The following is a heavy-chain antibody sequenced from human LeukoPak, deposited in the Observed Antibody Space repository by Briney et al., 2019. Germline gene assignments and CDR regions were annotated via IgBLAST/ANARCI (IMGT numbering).Heavy chain of an antibody. CDR1: GFTFSSYA. Sequence: GRSLRLSCAASGFTFSSYAMHWVRQAPGKGLEWVAVISYDGSNKYYADSVKGRFTISRDNSKNTLYLQMNSLRAEDTAVYYCARDKGQQWLVTSYNWFDPWGQGTLVTVSS. V-gene: IGHV3-30-3*01. J-gene: IGHJ5*02. CDR2: ISYDGSNK. CDR3: ARDKGQQWLVTSYNWFDP. D-gene: IGHD6-19*01.